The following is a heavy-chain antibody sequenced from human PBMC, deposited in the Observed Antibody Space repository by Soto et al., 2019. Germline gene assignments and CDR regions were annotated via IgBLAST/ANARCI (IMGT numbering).Heavy chain of an antibody. CDR1: GGTFGSYA. CDR2: IIPIPGTA. V-gene: IGHV1-69*01. J-gene: IGHJ6*02. Sequence: QVQLVQSGAEVKKPGSSVKVSCKASGGTFGSYAISWVRQAPGQGLEWMGGIIPIPGTANYAQKFQGRGTIAADESTSTAYMELSSLGSEDTAVYYCARLPGSSTSLEIYYYYYYGMDVWGQGTMVTVSS. CDR3: ARLPGSSTSLEIYYYYYYGMDV. D-gene: IGHD2-2*01.